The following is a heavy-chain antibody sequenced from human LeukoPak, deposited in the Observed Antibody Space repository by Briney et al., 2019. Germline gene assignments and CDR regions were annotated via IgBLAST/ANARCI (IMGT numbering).Heavy chain of an antibody. Sequence: PGGSLRLSCAASGFTVSSNYMSWVRQAPGKGLEWVSVIYSGGSTYYADSVKGRFTISRDNSKNTLYLQMNSLRAEDTAVYYCVIFGNSPRYFDYWGQGTLVTVSS. CDR3: VIFGNSPRYFDY. J-gene: IGHJ4*02. D-gene: IGHD6-13*01. CDR2: IYSGGST. V-gene: IGHV3-66*01. CDR1: GFTVSSNY.